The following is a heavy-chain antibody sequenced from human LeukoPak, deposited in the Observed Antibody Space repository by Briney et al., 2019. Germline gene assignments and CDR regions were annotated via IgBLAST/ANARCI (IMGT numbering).Heavy chain of an antibody. V-gene: IGHV3-21*01. CDR1: GFTFSSYS. D-gene: IGHD6-13*01. Sequence: GGSLRLSCAASGFTFSSYSMNWVRQAPGKGLEWVSSISSSSSYIYYADSVKGRFTISRDNAKNSLYLQMNSLRAEDTAVYYCARDHHLSSSWYLSLLVDVWGQGTTVTVSS. CDR2: ISSSSSYI. CDR3: ARDHHLSSSWYLSLLVDV. J-gene: IGHJ6*02.